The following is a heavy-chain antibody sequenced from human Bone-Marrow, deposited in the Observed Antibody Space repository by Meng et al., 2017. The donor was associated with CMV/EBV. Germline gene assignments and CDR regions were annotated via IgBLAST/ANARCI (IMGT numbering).Heavy chain of an antibody. CDR3: AREQLDPFDYSNGMDV. CDR2: ISSSSSTI. CDR1: GFTFSSFS. D-gene: IGHD6-13*01. V-gene: IGHV3-48*04. Sequence: GESLKISCAASGFTFSSFSMNRVRQAPGKGLGWVSYISSSSSTIYYADSVKGRVTITRDNAKNSLYLQMNSLRAEDTAVYYCAREQLDPFDYSNGMDVWGQGTTVTVSS. J-gene: IGHJ6*02.